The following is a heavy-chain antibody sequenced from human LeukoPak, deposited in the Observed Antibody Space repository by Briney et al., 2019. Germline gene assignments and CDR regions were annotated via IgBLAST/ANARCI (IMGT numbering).Heavy chain of an antibody. Sequence: PGGSLRLSCAVSGFTFSGYAMSWVRQAPGKGLEWVSSVNFRGTISYYADSVKGRFTISRDNSKNTLFLQMDSLRAEDAAIYYCAKGERGIDYWGQGTLVTVSS. J-gene: IGHJ4*02. CDR1: GFTFSGYA. D-gene: IGHD7-27*01. CDR2: VNFRGTIS. V-gene: IGHV3-23*01. CDR3: AKGERGIDY.